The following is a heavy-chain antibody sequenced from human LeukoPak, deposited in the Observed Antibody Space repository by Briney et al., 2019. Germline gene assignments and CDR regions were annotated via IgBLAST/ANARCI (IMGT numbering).Heavy chain of an antibody. CDR2: IYYSGST. V-gene: IGHV4-31*03. Sequence: PSETLSLTCTVSGGSISSGGYYWRWIRQHPGKGLEWIGYIYYSGSTYYNPSLKSRVTISVDTSKNQFSLKLSSVPAADTAVYYCARGDSSGYYRYWYFDLWGRGTLVTVSS. CDR3: ARGDSSGYYRYWYFDL. CDR1: GGSISSGGYY. J-gene: IGHJ2*01. D-gene: IGHD3-22*01.